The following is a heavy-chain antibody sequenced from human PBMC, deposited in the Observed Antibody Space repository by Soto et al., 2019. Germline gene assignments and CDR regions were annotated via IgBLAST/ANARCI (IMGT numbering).Heavy chain of an antibody. CDR1: RFTFNNYA. D-gene: IGHD2-2*01. J-gene: IGHJ5*02. CDR2: ISGSGHNT. V-gene: IGHV3-23*01. Sequence: PGGSLRLSCAASRFTFNNYAMSWVRQAPGKGLQWVSTISGSGHNTYYADSVEGRFTISRDNSKNTLHLQMNSLGAEDTAIYYCARDSTSWYYWFDPWGQGTQVTVSS. CDR3: ARDSTSWYYWFDP.